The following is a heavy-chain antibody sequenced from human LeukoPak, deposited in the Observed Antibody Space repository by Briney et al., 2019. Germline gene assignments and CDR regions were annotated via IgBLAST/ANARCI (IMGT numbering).Heavy chain of an antibody. Sequence: GGSLRLSCAASGFTFSSYSMNWVRQAPGKGLEXXXXXYRDGSSYYAESVKGRFTISRDNSKNTLYIQMNSLRAEDTAVYYCARSFYDILIGYYQYFDYWGQGTLVTVSS. D-gene: IGHD3-9*01. CDR1: GFTFSSYS. V-gene: IGHV3-66*01. CDR3: ARSFYDILIGYYQYFDY. CDR2: XYRDGSS. J-gene: IGHJ4*02.